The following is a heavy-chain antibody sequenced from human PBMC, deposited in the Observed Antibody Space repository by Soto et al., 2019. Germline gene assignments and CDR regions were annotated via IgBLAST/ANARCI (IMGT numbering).Heavy chain of an antibody. J-gene: IGHJ4*02. CDR1: GFTFNDYY. CDR3: ARRLQWQLRPLDS. D-gene: IGHD6-19*01. Sequence: GSLRLSCEVAGFTFNDYYMTWIRQAPGKGLEWVAYINTLSTAIYYADSVKGRFTISRDNAKNSLYLQMNGLRAEDTATYYCARRLQWQLRPLDSWGRGTLVTAS. V-gene: IGHV3-11*01. CDR2: INTLSTAI.